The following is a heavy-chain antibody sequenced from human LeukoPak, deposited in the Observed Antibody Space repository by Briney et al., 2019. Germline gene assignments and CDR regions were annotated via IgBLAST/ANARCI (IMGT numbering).Heavy chain of an antibody. CDR2: ISADNGNT. CDR3: ARDGWDIVVVPAALYYYYYMDV. V-gene: IGHV1-18*01. CDR1: GYTFTSYG. Sequence: ASVKVSCKASGYTFTSYGISWVRQAPGQGLEWMGWISADNGNTNYAQKLQGRVTMTTDTSTSTAYMELRSLRSDDTAVYYCARDGWDIVVVPAALYYYYYMDVWGKGTTVTVSS. J-gene: IGHJ6*03. D-gene: IGHD2-2*01.